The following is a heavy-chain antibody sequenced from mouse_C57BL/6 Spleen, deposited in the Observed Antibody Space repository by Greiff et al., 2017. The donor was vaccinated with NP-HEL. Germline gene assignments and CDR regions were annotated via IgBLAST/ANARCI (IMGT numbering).Heavy chain of an antibody. V-gene: IGHV1-53*01. Sequence: VQLQQPGTELVKPGASVKLSCKASGYTFTSYWMHWVKQRPGQGLEWIGNINPSNGGTNYNEKFKSKATLTVDKSSSTAYMQLSSLTSVDSAVYYCAREGGYYYGSSPFDYWGQGTTLTVSS. CDR2: INPSNGGT. CDR3: AREGGYYYGSSPFDY. J-gene: IGHJ2*01. D-gene: IGHD1-1*01. CDR1: GYTFTSYW.